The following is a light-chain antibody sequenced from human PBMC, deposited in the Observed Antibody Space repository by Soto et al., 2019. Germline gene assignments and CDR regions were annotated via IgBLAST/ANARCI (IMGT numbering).Light chain of an antibody. Sequence: QSALTQPASVSGSPGQSITISCTGTSSDVGGYNYVSWYQQHPGKAPKLMIYDVSNRPSGVSNRFSGSKSGNTASLTISGLEADDAAHYYCSSYASSSSVVFGGGTKLTVL. V-gene: IGLV2-14*01. J-gene: IGLJ2*01. CDR1: SSDVGGYNY. CDR3: SSYASSSSVV. CDR2: DVS.